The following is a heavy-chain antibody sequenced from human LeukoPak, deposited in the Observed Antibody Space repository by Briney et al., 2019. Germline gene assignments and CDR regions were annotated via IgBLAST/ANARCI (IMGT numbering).Heavy chain of an antibody. D-gene: IGHD2-8*01. J-gene: IGHJ5*02. CDR3: AKGYYSLTDWFDP. Sequence: GGSLRLSCAASGFTFDDYAMPWVRHAPGKGLEWVSGISWNSGSIGYADSVKGRFTISRDNAKNSLYLQMNSLRAEDTALYYCAKGYYSLTDWFDPWGQGTLVTVSP. CDR2: ISWNSGSI. CDR1: GFTFDDYA. V-gene: IGHV3-9*01.